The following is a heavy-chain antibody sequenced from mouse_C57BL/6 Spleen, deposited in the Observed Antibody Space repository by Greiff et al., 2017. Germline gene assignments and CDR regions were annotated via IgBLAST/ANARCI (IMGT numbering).Heavy chain of an antibody. CDR3: ARQYYGSSYRFFDY. V-gene: IGHV1-20*01. CDR2: INPYNGDT. Sequence: EVQLQQSGPELVKPGDSVKISCKASGYSFTGYFMNWVMQSHGKSLEWIGRINPYNGDTFYNQKFKGKATLTVDKSSSTAHMELRSLTSEDSAVXYCARQYYGSSYRFFDYWGQGTTLTVSS. D-gene: IGHD1-1*01. J-gene: IGHJ2*01. CDR1: GYSFTGYF.